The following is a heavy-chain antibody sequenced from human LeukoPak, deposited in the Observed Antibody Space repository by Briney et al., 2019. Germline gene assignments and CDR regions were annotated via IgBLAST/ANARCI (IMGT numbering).Heavy chain of an antibody. D-gene: IGHD3-10*01. CDR1: GFSFPYG. CDR3: ARHYSGNPGDY. CDR2: IYPGDSDT. V-gene: IGHV5-51*01. Sequence: PGGSLRLSCEASGFSFPYGMSWVRQMPGKGLEWMGIIYPGDSDTRYSPSFQGQVTISADKSISTAYLQWSSLKASDTAMYYCARHYSGNPGDYWGQGTLVTVSS. J-gene: IGHJ4*02.